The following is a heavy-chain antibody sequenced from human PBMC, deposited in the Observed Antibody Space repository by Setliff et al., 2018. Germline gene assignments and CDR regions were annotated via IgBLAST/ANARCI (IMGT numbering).Heavy chain of an antibody. V-gene: IGHV2-5*01. D-gene: IGHD3-10*01. Sequence: SGPTLVNPTQALTLTCTFSGFSLSTSGVGVGWIRQPPGKALEWLALIYWNDDKRYSPSLKSRLTITKDTSKNQVVLTMTNMDPVDTATYYCAHLTPYYGSGSYYMNYWGQGTLVTVSS. J-gene: IGHJ4*02. CDR1: GFSLSTSGVG. CDR2: IYWNDDK. CDR3: AHLTPYYGSGSYYMNY.